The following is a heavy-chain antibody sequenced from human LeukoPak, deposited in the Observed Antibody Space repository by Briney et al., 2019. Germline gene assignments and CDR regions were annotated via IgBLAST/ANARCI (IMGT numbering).Heavy chain of an antibody. D-gene: IGHD1-7*01. CDR2: IYPGDSDT. Sequence: GESLKISCKGSGYSFTSYWIGWVRQMPGKGLEWMGIIYPGDSDTTYCPSFQGHVPTSADKSIVTASLQWSRLKASDTALYYCARPTYNWTYVPGLEIDYWGQGTLVTVSS. J-gene: IGHJ4*02. CDR1: GYSFTSYW. V-gene: IGHV5-51*01. CDR3: ARPTYNWTYVPGLEIDY.